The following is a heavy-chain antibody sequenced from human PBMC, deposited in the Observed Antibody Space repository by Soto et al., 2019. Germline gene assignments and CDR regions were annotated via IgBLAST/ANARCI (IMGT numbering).Heavy chain of an antibody. CDR1: GFTFSNYG. D-gene: IGHD3-10*01. J-gene: IGHJ4*02. CDR2: ASYDGSNK. V-gene: IGHV3-30*18. Sequence: PGGSLRLSCAASGFTFSNYGMHWVRQAPGKGLEWVAVASYDGSNKNYADSVAGRFTISRDNSKNTLYLQMNSLRAEDTAVYYCAKTFSRRFLHDFDYSGQALLVTRS. CDR3: AKTFSRRFLHDFDY.